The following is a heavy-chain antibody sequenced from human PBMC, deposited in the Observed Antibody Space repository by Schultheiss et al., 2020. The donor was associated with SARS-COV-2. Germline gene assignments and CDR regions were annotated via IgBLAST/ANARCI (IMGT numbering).Heavy chain of an antibody. J-gene: IGHJ5*02. D-gene: IGHD3-3*01. CDR1: GGSVSSGSYY. Sequence: SQTLSLTCTVSGGSVSSGSYYWSWIRQPPGKALEWIGYIYYSGSTDYNPSLKSRVTISVDTSKNQFSLKLSSVTAADTAVYYCARSTGFLLWFDPWGQGTLVTVSS. V-gene: IGHV4-61*01. CDR2: IYYSGST. CDR3: ARSTGFLLWFDP.